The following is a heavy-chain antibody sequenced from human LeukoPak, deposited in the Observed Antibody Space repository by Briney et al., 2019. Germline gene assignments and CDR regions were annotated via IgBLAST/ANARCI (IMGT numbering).Heavy chain of an antibody. CDR2: ISSSGSTI. V-gene: IGHV3-48*03. Sequence: PGGSLRLSCAASGFTFSSYEMNWVRQAPGKGLEWVSYISSSGSTIYYADSVKGRFTISRDNAKNSLYLQINSLRAEDTAVYYCARDRSDILGDYYYGMDVWGQGTTVTVSS. CDR1: GFTFSSYE. J-gene: IGHJ6*02. CDR3: ARDRSDILGDYYYGMDV. D-gene: IGHD3-9*01.